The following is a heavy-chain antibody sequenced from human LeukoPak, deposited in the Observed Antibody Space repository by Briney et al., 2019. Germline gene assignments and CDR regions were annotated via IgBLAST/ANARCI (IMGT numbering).Heavy chain of an antibody. J-gene: IGHJ4*02. Sequence: PGGSLRLSCAASGFTFSSYEMNWVRQAPGKGLEWVSYISSSGSTIYYADSVKGRFTISRDNAKNSLYLQMNSLRAGDTAVYYCARLDIAAAGTEGNDYWGQGTLVTVSS. CDR1: GFTFSSYE. CDR3: ARLDIAAAGTEGNDY. V-gene: IGHV3-48*03. D-gene: IGHD6-13*01. CDR2: ISSSGSTI.